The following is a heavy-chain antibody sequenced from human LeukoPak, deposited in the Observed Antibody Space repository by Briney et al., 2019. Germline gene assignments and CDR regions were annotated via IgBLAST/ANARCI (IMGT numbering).Heavy chain of an antibody. CDR1: GFTFSDYY. CDR2: ISSSGSTI. J-gene: IGHJ4*02. V-gene: IGHV3-11*01. D-gene: IGHD1-26*01. Sequence: GGSLRLSCAASGFTFSDYYMSWIRQAPGKGLECISYISSSGSTIHDADSLKGRFTISRDNGKNSLYLQMNSLRAEDTAVYYCARARGSYSFDYWGQGTLVTVSS. CDR3: ARARGSYSFDY.